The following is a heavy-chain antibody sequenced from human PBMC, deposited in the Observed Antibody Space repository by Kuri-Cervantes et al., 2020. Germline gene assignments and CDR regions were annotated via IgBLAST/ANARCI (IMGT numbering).Heavy chain of an antibody. V-gene: IGHV3-9*01. CDR2: ISWNSGNI. CDR1: GFTFDDYA. CDR3: AKDTGSGRYYYYYGLDV. Sequence: LSLTCAASGFTFDDYAMHWVRQIPGKDLEWVSGISWNSGNIGYADSVKGRFTISRDNAKNSLYLQMKGLRPEDTALYYCAKDTGSGRYYYYYGLDVWGQGTTVTVSS. D-gene: IGHD3-10*01. J-gene: IGHJ6*02.